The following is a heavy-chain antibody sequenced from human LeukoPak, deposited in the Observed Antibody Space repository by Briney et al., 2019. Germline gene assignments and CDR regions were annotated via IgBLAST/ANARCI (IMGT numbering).Heavy chain of an antibody. CDR2: SSGSGGST. Sequence: GGSLRLSCAASGVTFSSYAMSWVRQAPGKGLEWVSASSGSGGSTYYADSVKGRFTISRDNSKNTLYLQMNSLRAEDTAVYYCAKGVERYDSSGLFDYWGQGTLFTVSS. J-gene: IGHJ4*02. CDR3: AKGVERYDSSGLFDY. V-gene: IGHV3-23*01. D-gene: IGHD3-22*01. CDR1: GVTFSSYA.